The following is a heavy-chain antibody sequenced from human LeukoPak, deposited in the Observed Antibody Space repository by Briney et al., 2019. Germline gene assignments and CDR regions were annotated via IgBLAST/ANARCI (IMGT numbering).Heavy chain of an antibody. CDR1: GYTFTSYD. CDR2: MNPNSGNT. J-gene: IGHJ3*02. Sequence: ASVKVSCKATGYTFTSYDINWVRQATGQGLEWMGWMNPNSGNTGYAQKFQGRVTMTRNTSISTAYMELSSLRSEDTAVYYCASSHYYDSSGYWIDAIDIWGQGTMVTVSS. D-gene: IGHD3-22*01. V-gene: IGHV1-8*01. CDR3: ASSHYYDSSGYWIDAIDI.